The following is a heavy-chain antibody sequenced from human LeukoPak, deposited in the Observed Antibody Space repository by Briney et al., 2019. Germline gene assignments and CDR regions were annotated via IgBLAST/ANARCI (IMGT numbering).Heavy chain of an antibody. V-gene: IGHV2-70*04. J-gene: IGHJ4*02. D-gene: IGHD5-18*01. Sequence: SGPTLVNPTQTLTLTCTFSGFSLSTGGVRVSWIRQPPGKALEWLARIDWDDDKFYNTSLKTRLTISKDTSKNQVVLTMPNMDPVDTATYYCARDLSGYPFDYWGQGTLVTVSS. CDR2: IDWDDDK. CDR1: GFSLSTGGVR. CDR3: ARDLSGYPFDY.